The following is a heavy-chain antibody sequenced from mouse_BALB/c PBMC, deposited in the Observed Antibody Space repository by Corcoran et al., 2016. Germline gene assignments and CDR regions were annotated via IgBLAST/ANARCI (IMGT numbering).Heavy chain of an antibody. CDR2: INTYTGEP. J-gene: IGHJ4*01. CDR1: GYTFTNYG. D-gene: IGHD2-1*01. V-gene: IGHV9-3-1*01. CDR3: ARNYGNYYAMDY. Sequence: QIQLVQPGPELKKPGETVKISCKASGYTFTNYGMNWVKQAPGKGLKWMGWINTYTGEPTYADDFKGRFAFSLETSASTAYLQINNLKNEDTATYFCARNYGNYYAMDYWGQGTSVTVSS.